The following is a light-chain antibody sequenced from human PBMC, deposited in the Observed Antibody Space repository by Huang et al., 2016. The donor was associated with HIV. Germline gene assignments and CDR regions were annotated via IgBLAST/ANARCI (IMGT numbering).Light chain of an antibody. J-gene: IGKJ1*01. CDR2: DAS. CDR1: QSVSSY. Sequence: EIVLTQSPATPSLSPGERATLSCRASQSVSSYLTWYQQKPGQAPRLLIYDASNRATGIPARFSGSGSGTDFTLTISSLEPEDFAVYYCQQRSNWGWTFGQGTKVEIK. V-gene: IGKV3-11*01. CDR3: QQRSNWGWT.